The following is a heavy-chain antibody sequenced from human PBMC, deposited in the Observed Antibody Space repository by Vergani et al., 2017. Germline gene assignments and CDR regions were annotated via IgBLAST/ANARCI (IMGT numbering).Heavy chain of an antibody. V-gene: IGHV4-34*09. Sequence: QVQLQESGPGLVKPSQTLSLTCAVYGGSFSGYYWSWIRQPPGKGLEWIGEINHSGSTNSNPSLKSRVTIYVDTSKNQFSLKLISVTAADTAVYYCAREASTFGFDYYYYYMDVWGKGTTVTVSS. CDR3: AREASTFGFDYYYYYMDV. CDR1: GGSFSGYY. J-gene: IGHJ6*03. CDR2: INHSGST. D-gene: IGHD3-16*01.